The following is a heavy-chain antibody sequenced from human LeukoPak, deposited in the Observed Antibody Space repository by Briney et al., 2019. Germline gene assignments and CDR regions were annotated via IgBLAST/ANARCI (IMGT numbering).Heavy chain of an antibody. D-gene: IGHD3-10*01. CDR3: ARVTTMVRGDNYMDV. Sequence: PSETLSLTCTVSGDSISSYYWSWIRQPAGKGLEWIGRIYTSGSTNYNPSLKSRVTMSVDTLKNQFSLKLSSVTAADKAVYYCARVTTMVRGDNYMDVWGKGTTVTVSS. V-gene: IGHV4-4*07. CDR1: GDSISSYY. CDR2: IYTSGST. J-gene: IGHJ6*03.